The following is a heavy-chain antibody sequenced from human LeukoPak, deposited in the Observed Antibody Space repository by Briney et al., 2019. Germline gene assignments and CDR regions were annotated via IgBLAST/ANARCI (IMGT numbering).Heavy chain of an antibody. Sequence: PGGSLRLSCAASGFTFSSYWMSWVRQAPGKGLGWVANINQDGSEKYYVDSVKGRFTISRDNARNSLYLQMDNLRAEDTGVYYCARDFYDGFALDYWGQGTLVTVSS. CDR3: ARDFYDGFALDY. D-gene: IGHD2/OR15-2a*01. J-gene: IGHJ4*02. CDR2: INQDGSEK. V-gene: IGHV3-7*01. CDR1: GFTFSSYW.